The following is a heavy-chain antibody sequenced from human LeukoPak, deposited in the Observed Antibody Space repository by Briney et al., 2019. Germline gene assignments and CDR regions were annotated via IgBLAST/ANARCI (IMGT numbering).Heavy chain of an antibody. CDR1: GGSISSSSYY. D-gene: IGHD1-26*01. V-gene: IGHV4-39*01. J-gene: IGHJ4*02. CDR3: ARQLSIVGATGSPLQFDY. Sequence: NASETLSLTCTVSGGSISSSSYYWGWIRQPPGKGLEWIGSIYYSGSTYYNPSLKSRVTISVDTSKNQFSLKLSSVTAADTAVYYCARQLSIVGATGSPLQFDYWGQGTLVTVSS. CDR2: IYYSGST.